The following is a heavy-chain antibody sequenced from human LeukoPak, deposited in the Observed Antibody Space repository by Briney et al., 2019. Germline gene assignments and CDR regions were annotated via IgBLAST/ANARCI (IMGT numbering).Heavy chain of an antibody. D-gene: IGHD6-19*01. Sequence: PGGSLRFSCAASGFTFSSYAMSWVRQAPGKGLEWVSAISGSGGSTYYADSVKGRFTISRDNSKNTLYLQMNSLRAEDTAVYCCAKDRIAVAGWPDYWGQGTLVTVSS. J-gene: IGHJ4*02. CDR2: ISGSGGST. CDR3: AKDRIAVAGWPDY. V-gene: IGHV3-23*01. CDR1: GFTFSSYA.